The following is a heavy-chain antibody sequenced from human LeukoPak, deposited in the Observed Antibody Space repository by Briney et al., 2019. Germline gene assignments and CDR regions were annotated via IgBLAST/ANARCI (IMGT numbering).Heavy chain of an antibody. Sequence: ASVKVSCKASGYTFSGYYIHWVRQAPGQGLEWMGWINPDSGATNSAQKFQGRVTMTRDTSISTAYMELSSLRSDDTALYYCARAEPKNDYWGEGALVTVSS. CDR3: ARAEPKNDY. CDR1: GYTFSGYY. V-gene: IGHV1-2*02. J-gene: IGHJ4*02. CDR2: INPDSGAT.